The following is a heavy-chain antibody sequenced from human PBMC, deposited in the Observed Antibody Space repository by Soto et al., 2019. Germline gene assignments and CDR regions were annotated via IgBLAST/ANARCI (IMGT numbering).Heavy chain of an antibody. CDR2: ISGSGGST. Sequence: EVQLLESGGGLVQPGGSLRLSCAASGFTFSSYAMSWVRQAPGKGLEWVSAISGSGGSTYYADSVKGRFTISRDNSKNTLYLQMNSLRAEDTAVYYCAKDGRPQSLSSWALISFFDYWGQGTLVTVSS. V-gene: IGHV3-23*01. J-gene: IGHJ4*02. D-gene: IGHD6-13*01. CDR3: AKDGRPQSLSSWALISFFDY. CDR1: GFTFSSYA.